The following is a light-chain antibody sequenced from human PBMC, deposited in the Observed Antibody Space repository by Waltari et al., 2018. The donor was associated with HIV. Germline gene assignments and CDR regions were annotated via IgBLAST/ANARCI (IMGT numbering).Light chain of an antibody. CDR2: KNN. J-gene: IGLJ2*01. V-gene: IGLV1-47*01. CDR1: SSNIGSNY. Sequence: QSVLTQPPSASGTPGQRVTISCSGSSSNIGSNYVSWYQQLPGTAPKLLIYKNNQRPSGVPDRFSGSKSGTSASLAISGLRSEDEADYYCATWDDSLSVYVVFGAGTKLTVL. CDR3: ATWDDSLSVYVV.